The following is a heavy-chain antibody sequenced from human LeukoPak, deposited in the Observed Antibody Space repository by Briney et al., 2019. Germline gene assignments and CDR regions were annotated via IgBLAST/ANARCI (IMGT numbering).Heavy chain of an antibody. CDR1: GFALNSYS. J-gene: IGHJ5*02. D-gene: IGHD2-15*01. Sequence: GGSLRLSCAASGFALNSYSLSWVRQAPGKGLEWVSSISSTTAYIHYADSVKGRFTISRDNTDNVVYLQMNSLRAEDTAVYYCARVAVAGTTGWFDPWGQGTLVTVSS. V-gene: IGHV3-21*01. CDR2: ISSTTAYI. CDR3: ARVAVAGTTGWFDP.